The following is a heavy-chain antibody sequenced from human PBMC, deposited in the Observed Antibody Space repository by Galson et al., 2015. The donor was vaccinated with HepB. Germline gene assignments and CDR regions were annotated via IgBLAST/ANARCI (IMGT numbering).Heavy chain of an antibody. Sequence: SVKVSCKASGGTFSSYAISWVRQAPGQGLEWMGRIIPILGIANYAQKFQGRVTITADKSTSTAYMELSSLRSEDTAVYYCARGRDGSKKTAQNDYFDYWGQGTLVTVSS. CDR2: IIPILGIA. D-gene: IGHD4-23*01. CDR3: ARGRDGSKKTAQNDYFDY. V-gene: IGHV1-69*04. CDR1: GGTFSSYA. J-gene: IGHJ4*02.